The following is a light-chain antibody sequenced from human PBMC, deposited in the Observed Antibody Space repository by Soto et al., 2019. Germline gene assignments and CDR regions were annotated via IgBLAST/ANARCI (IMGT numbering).Light chain of an antibody. V-gene: IGKV3-11*01. Sequence: EIVLTQSPATLSLSPGERATLSCRASQSVSSYLAWYQQKPGQAPRLLIYDASNRATGIPARFSVSGSGTDFTLTISSLEPEDFAVYYCQQRSNWPPWTFGQETKVEIK. CDR2: DAS. CDR3: QQRSNWPPWT. J-gene: IGKJ1*01. CDR1: QSVSSY.